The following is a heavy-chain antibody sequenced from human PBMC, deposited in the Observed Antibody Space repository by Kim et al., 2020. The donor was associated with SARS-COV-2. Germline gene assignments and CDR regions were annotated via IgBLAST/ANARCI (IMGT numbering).Heavy chain of an antibody. V-gene: IGHV3-73*01. CDR3: TRIPATTLAFWDAFDI. CDR1: GFSFSGSP. CDR2: IRSKANSYAT. Sequence: GGSLRLSCAASGFSFSGSPLHWVRQASGKGLEWVGRIRSKANSYATGYAASVKGRFTISRDDSKNTAYLEMSGLKTEDTALYYCTRIPATTLAFWDAFDIWGQGTMLTVSS. J-gene: IGHJ3*02. D-gene: IGHD1-1*01.